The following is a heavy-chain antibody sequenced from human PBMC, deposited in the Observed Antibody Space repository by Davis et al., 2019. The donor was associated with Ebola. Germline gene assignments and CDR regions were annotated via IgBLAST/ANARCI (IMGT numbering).Heavy chain of an antibody. CDR2: ISSDSDYI. J-gene: IGHJ6*04. V-gene: IGHV3-21*04. CDR1: GFTFSTYS. Sequence: GESLKISCAASGFTFSTYSMSWVRQAPGKGLEWVSSISSDSDYIYHADSAKGRFTISRDNSKKTLYLQMNSLRAEDTAVYYCAKSGLSFGVVKYHYGMDVWGKGTTVTVSS. CDR3: AKSGLSFGVVKYHYGMDV. D-gene: IGHD3-3*01.